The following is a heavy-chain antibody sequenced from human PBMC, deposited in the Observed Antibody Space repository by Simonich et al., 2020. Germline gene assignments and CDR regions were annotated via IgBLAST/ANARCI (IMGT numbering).Heavy chain of an antibody. CDR1: GFTFDDYA. J-gene: IGHJ1*01. CDR2: IIWNSGSK. Sequence: EVQLVESGGGLVQPGRSLRLSCAASGFTFDDYAMHWVRQAPGKGLEWVSGIIWNSGSKGYADSVKGRFTISRDNAKNSLYLQMNSLRAEDTALYYCAKDVAAAGTEYFQHWGQGTLVTVSS. D-gene: IGHD6-13*01. V-gene: IGHV3-9*01. CDR3: AKDVAAAGTEYFQH.